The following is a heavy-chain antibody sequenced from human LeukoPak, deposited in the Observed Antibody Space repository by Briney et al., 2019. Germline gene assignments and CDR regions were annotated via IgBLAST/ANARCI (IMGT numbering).Heavy chain of an antibody. D-gene: IGHD1-7*01. CDR1: GGSFSGYY. CDR3: ARQDWNYAWFDP. J-gene: IGHJ5*02. Sequence: SETLSLTCAVYGGSFSGYYWSWIRQPPGKGLEWIGEINHSGSTNYNPSLKSRVTISVDASKNQFSLKLSSVTAADTAVYYCARQDWNYAWFDPWGQGTLVTVSS. CDR2: INHSGST. V-gene: IGHV4-34*01.